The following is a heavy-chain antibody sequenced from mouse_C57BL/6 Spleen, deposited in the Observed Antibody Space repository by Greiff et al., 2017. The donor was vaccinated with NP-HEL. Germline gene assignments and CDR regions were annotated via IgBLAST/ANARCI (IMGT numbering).Heavy chain of an antibody. CDR1: GFSLSTFGMG. CDR2: IWWDDDK. V-gene: IGHV8-8*01. Sequence: QVTLKVSGPGILQPSQTLSLTCSFSGFSLSTFGMGVGWIRQPSGKGLEWLAHIWWDDDKYYNPALKSRLTISKDTSKNQVFLKIANVDTADTATYYCARIARIYYGNYWYFDVWGTGTTVTVSS. J-gene: IGHJ1*03. D-gene: IGHD2-1*01. CDR3: ARIARIYYGNYWYFDV.